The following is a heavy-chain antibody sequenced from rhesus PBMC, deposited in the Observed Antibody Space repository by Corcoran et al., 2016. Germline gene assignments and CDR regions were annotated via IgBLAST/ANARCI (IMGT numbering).Heavy chain of an antibody. CDR3: ASDRGYSGSWSLGYFDY. CDR2: IYGSGSST. Sequence: QLQLQESGPGLVKPSETLSVTCAVSGGSISSSYWSWIRQAPGKGLEWIGYIYGSGSSTNSNPSLKSRGTLSVDTSKNQLSLKLSSVTAADTAVYYCASDRGYSGSWSLGYFDYWGQGVLVTVSS. D-gene: IGHD6-25*01. CDR1: GGSISSSY. V-gene: IGHV4-169*02. J-gene: IGHJ4*01.